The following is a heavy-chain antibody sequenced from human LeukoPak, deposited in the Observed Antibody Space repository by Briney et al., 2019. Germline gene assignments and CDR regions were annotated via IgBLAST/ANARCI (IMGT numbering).Heavy chain of an antibody. V-gene: IGHV3-23*01. J-gene: IGHJ4*02. CDR1: GFTFSSYA. CDR3: AKSPYYDSSGYRYYFDY. D-gene: IGHD3-22*01. Sequence: GGSLRLSCAASGFTFSSYAMSWVRQAPGKGLEWVSAISGSGGSTYYADSVKGRSTISRDNSKNTLYLQMNSLGAEDTAVYYCAKSPYYDSSGYRYYFDYWGQGTLVTVSS. CDR2: ISGSGGST.